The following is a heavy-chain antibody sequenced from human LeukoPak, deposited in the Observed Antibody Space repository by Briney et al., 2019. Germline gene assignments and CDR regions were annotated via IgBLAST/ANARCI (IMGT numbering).Heavy chain of an antibody. CDR1: GGSISSSSYY. Sequence: NPSETLSLTCTVSGGSISSSSYYWGWIRQPPGKGLEWIGSIYYSGSTYYNPSLKSRDTISVDTSKNQFSLKLSSVTAADTAVYYCARAGQAGVYSSSWYYFDYWGQGTLVTVSS. D-gene: IGHD6-13*01. V-gene: IGHV4-39*01. J-gene: IGHJ4*02. CDR3: ARAGQAGVYSSSWYYFDY. CDR2: IYYSGST.